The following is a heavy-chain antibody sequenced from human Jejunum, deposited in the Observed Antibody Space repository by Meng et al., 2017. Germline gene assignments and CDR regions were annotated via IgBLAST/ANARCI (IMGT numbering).Heavy chain of an antibody. J-gene: IGHJ4*02. CDR1: GFNFNYDW. CDR3: AALYSDNGDYRYFDY. CDR2: ISDGGTST. D-gene: IGHD4-17*01. Sequence: VELVAFGGGLVELGWSLRLSLAASGFNFNYDWMHRVRQAPGQGLGWVAVISDGGTSTYDIGSVRGRFTVSRDNSKNTVSLQMNSLRAEDTAVYYCAALYSDNGDYRYFDYWGQGTLVTVSS. V-gene: IGHV3-23*04.